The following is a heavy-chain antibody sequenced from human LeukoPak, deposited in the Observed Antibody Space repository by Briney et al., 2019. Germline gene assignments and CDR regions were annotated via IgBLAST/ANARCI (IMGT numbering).Heavy chain of an antibody. CDR2: ISSSGSTI. CDR1: GFTFSSYG. J-gene: IGHJ4*02. D-gene: IGHD3-3*01. CDR3: ARGRDFWSGHQLDY. V-gene: IGHV3-48*04. Sequence: GGSLRLSCAASGFTFSSYGMHWVRQAPGKGLEWVSYISSSGSTIYYADSVKGRFTISRDNAKNSLYLQMNSLRAEDTAVYYCARGRDFWSGHQLDYWGQGTLVTVSS.